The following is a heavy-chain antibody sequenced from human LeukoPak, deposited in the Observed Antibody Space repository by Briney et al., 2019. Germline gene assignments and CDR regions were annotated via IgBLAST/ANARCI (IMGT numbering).Heavy chain of an antibody. J-gene: IGHJ4*02. Sequence: QPGGSLRLSCAASGFTVSSNYMSWVRQAPGKGLEWVSVMYSGGGTNYADSVKGRFTISRDNSKNTLYLQMNSLRAEDTAVYYCVRGLVVATYGVDYWGQGTLVTVSS. CDR1: GFTVSSNY. CDR2: MYSGGGT. CDR3: VRGLVVATYGVDY. V-gene: IGHV3-66*02. D-gene: IGHD1-26*01.